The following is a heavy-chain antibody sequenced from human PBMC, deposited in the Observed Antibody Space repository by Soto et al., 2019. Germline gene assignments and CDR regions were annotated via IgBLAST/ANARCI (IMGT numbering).Heavy chain of an antibody. D-gene: IGHD3-16*01. CDR2: INAGNGNT. CDR1: GYTFTSYA. Sequence: SVKVSCKASGYTFTSYAMHWVRQAPGQRLEWMGWINAGNGNTKYSQKFQGRVTITRDTSASTAYMELSSLRSEDTAVHYCARCTVGPNSHGDNCGQENLVTVS. V-gene: IGHV1-3*01. J-gene: IGHJ4*02. CDR3: ARCTVGPNSHGDN.